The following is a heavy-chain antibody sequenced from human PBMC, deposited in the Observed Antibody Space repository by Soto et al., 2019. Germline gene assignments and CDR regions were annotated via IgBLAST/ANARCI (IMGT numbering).Heavy chain of an antibody. CDR2: IYYSGST. J-gene: IGHJ6*02. CDR1: GGSISSYY. Sequence: QVQLQESGPGLVKPSETLSLTCTVSGGSISSYYWSWIRQPPGKGLEWIGYIYYSGSTNYNPSLKSRVTKSVDTSKNQFSLKLSSVTAADTAVYYCARDDFYGDSPYGMDVWGQGTTVTVSS. V-gene: IGHV4-59*01. D-gene: IGHD4-17*01. CDR3: ARDDFYGDSPYGMDV.